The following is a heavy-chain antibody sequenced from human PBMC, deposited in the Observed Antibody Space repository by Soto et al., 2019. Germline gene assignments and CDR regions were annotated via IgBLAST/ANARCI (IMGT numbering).Heavy chain of an antibody. V-gene: IGHV4-4*07. CDR1: GGSISSYY. J-gene: IGHJ4*02. CDR2: IYTSGST. Sequence: QVQLQESGPGLVKPSETLSLTCTVSGGSISSYYWSWIRQPAGKGLEWIGRIYTSGSTNYNPSLKSRVTMSVDTSKNQFSLKLSSVTAADTAVYYCARDWRYCTNGVCYPRGFDSWGQGTLVTVSS. D-gene: IGHD2-8*01. CDR3: ARDWRYCTNGVCYPRGFDS.